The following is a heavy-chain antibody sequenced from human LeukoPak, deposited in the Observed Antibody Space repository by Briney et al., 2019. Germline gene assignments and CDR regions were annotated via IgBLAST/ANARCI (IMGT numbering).Heavy chain of an antibody. J-gene: IGHJ4*02. CDR2: IYSSGST. CDR3: ARHRGSGSPYFDY. CDR1: GDSINNYY. V-gene: IGHV4-59*08. Sequence: SETLSLTCTISGDSINNYYWSWIRQSPGKGLEWIGYIYSSGSTKYNPSLKSRVTILVDTSKNQFSLKLSSVTAADTAVYYCARHRGSGSPYFDYWGQGTLVTVSS. D-gene: IGHD3-10*01.